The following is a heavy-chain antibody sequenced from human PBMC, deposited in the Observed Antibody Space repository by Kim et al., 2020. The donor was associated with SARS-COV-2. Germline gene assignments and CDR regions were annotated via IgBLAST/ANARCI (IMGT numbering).Heavy chain of an antibody. CDR3: ARPAGYSSSWFTLFDY. J-gene: IGHJ4*02. V-gene: IGHV4-39*01. Sequence: SLKSRVPISVDTSKNQVSLKLSSVTAADTAVYYCARPAGYSSSWFTLFDYWGQGTLVTVSS. D-gene: IGHD6-13*01.